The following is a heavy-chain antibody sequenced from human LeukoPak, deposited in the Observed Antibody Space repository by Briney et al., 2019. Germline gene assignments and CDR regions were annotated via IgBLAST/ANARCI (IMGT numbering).Heavy chain of an antibody. CDR1: GFTFSSYA. Sequence: GGSLRLSCAASGFTFSSYAMHWVRQAPGKGLEWVALISYDGSNKYYADSVKGRFTISRDNCKNTLYLQMNSLRAEDTAVYYCARSRWAAAGRGRAYYFDYWGQGTLVTVSS. CDR3: ARSRWAAAGRGRAYYFDY. V-gene: IGHV3-30-3*01. J-gene: IGHJ4*02. D-gene: IGHD6-13*01. CDR2: ISYDGSNK.